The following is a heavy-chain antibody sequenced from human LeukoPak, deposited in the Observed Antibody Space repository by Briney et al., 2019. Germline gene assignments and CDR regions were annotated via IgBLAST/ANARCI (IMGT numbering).Heavy chain of an antibody. J-gene: IGHJ4*02. CDR3: AREATNYGDHTMMI. V-gene: IGHV3-21*01. CDR2: FSTSSIDI. D-gene: IGHD4-17*01. Sequence: GGPLSLSCEASGFTFSTYSLNWFRQAPGKGLEWFSSFSTSSIDIYDADSVRGRFTIARDNAKNSLYLQMNSLRAEDTAVYYCAREATNYGDHTMMIWGQGTLVTVSS. CDR1: GFTFSTYS.